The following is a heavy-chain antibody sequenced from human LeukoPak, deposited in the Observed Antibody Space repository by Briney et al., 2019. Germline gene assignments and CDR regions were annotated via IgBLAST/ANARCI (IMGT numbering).Heavy chain of an antibody. CDR1: GYTFTGYY. J-gene: IGHJ5*02. CDR3: ARGRPGTVTTPGHWFDP. Sequence: ASVKVSCKASGYTFTGYYMHWVRQAPGQGLEWMGWINPNSGGTNYAQKFQGRVTMTRDTSISTAYMELSRLRSDDTAVYYCARGRPGTVTTPGHWFDPWGQGTLVTVSS. D-gene: IGHD4-17*01. CDR2: INPNSGGT. V-gene: IGHV1-2*02.